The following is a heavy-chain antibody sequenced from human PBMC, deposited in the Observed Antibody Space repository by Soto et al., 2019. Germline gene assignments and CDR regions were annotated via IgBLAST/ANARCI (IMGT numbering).Heavy chain of an antibody. CDR3: AKVNYYDSSGYYYFDY. CDR1: GFTFSSYA. CDR2: ISGSGGST. Sequence: GESLKISCAASGFTFSSYAMSWVRQAPGKGLEWVSAISGSGGSTYYADSVKGRFTISRDNSKNTPYLQMNSLRAEDTAVYYCAKVNYYDSSGYYYFDYWGQGTLVTVSS. V-gene: IGHV3-23*01. J-gene: IGHJ4*02. D-gene: IGHD3-22*01.